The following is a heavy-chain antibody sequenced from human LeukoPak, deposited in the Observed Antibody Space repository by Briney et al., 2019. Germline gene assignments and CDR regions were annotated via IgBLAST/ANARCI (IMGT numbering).Heavy chain of an antibody. CDR1: GGSISSYY. CDR3: ARALRYFGFGAFDI. D-gene: IGHD3-9*01. CDR2: IYYSGST. V-gene: IGHV4-59*01. Sequence: SETLSLTCTVSGGSISSYYWSWIRQPPGKGLEWIGYIYYSGSTNYNPSLKSRVTISVDTSKNQFSLKLSSVTAADTAVYYCARALRYFGFGAFDIWGQGTMVTVSS. J-gene: IGHJ3*02.